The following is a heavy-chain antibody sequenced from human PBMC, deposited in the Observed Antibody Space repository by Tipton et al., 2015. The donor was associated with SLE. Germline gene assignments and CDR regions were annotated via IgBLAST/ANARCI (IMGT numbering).Heavy chain of an antibody. J-gene: IGHJ4*02. CDR2: INHSGNT. V-gene: IGHV4-34*01. D-gene: IGHD2/OR15-2a*01. CDR3: ARQICHSGSCYFDY. Sequence: TLSLTCAVYGGSFSGNYWSWIRQSPGKGLEWIGEINHSGNTNYNPSLKSRVTISVDTSNQFSLQLSSATAADTAVYYCARQICHSGSCYFDYWGQGALVTVSS. CDR1: GGSFSGNY.